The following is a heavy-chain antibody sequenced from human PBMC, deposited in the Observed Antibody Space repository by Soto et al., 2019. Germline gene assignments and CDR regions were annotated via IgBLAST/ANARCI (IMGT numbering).Heavy chain of an antibody. V-gene: IGHV4-34*01. CDR2: INHSGST. D-gene: IGHD1-26*01. CDR3: ARLEGSSGSDTWRRYYFDY. J-gene: IGHJ4*01. CDR1: GWSFSDYY. Sequence: PSETLSLTCAVYGWSFSDYYWSWIRQPPGKGLEWIGEINHSGSTNYNPSLKSRVTISVDTSKNHFSLKLSSVTAADTAVYFCARLEGSSGSDTWRRYYFDYWGQGTLVTVSS.